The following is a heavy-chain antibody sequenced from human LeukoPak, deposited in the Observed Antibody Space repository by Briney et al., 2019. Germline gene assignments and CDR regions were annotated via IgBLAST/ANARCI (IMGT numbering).Heavy chain of an antibody. D-gene: IGHD3-10*01. V-gene: IGHV3-33*01. CDR2: IWYDGSND. J-gene: IGHJ4*02. CDR1: GFTFSNYA. CDR3: ARDQVVRGVNY. Sequence: PGGSLRLSCEASGFTFSNYAFHWVRQAPGKGLEWVAVIWYDGSNDYYANSVKGRFTISRDNAKNSLYLQMNSLRAEDTAVYYCARDQVVRGVNYWGQGTLVTVSS.